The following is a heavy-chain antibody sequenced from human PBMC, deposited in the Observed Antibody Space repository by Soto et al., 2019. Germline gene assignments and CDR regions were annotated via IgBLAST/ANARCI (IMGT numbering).Heavy chain of an antibody. Sequence: GGSLRLSCAASGFTFSSYAMHWVRQAPGKGLEYVSAISSNGGSTYYANSVKGRFTISRDNSKNTLYLQMGSLRAEDMAVYYCARGSGWYYFDYWGQGTLVTVSS. CDR3: ARGSGWYYFDY. CDR1: GFTFSSYA. J-gene: IGHJ4*02. V-gene: IGHV3-64*01. D-gene: IGHD6-19*01. CDR2: ISSNGGST.